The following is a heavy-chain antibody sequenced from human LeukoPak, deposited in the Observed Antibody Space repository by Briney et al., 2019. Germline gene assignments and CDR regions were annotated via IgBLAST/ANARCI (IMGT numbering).Heavy chain of an antibody. CDR2: INHSGST. J-gene: IGHJ6*02. V-gene: IGHV4-34*01. Sequence: SETLSLTCAVYGGSFSGYYWSWIRQPPGKGLEWIGEINHSGSTNYNPSLKSRVTISVDTSKNQFSLKLSSVTAADTAVYHCASHSGGWPYYYYGMDVWGQGTTVTVSS. CDR1: GGSFSGYY. CDR3: ASHSGGWPYYYYGMDV. D-gene: IGHD6-19*01.